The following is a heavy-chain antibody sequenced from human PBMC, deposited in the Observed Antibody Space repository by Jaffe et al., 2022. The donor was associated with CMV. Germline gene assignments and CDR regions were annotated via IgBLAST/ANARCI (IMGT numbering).Heavy chain of an antibody. CDR1: GGTFSSYA. CDR3: ARDRGTNRETNPFDY. V-gene: IGHV1-69*09. D-gene: IGHD1-1*01. J-gene: IGHJ4*02. Sequence: QVQLVQSGAEVKKPGSSVKVSCKASGGTFSSYAISWVRQAPGQGLEWMGRIIPILGIANYAQKFQGRVTITADKSTSTAYMELSSLRSEDTAVYYCARDRGTNRETNPFDYWGQGTLVTVSS. CDR2: IIPILGIA.